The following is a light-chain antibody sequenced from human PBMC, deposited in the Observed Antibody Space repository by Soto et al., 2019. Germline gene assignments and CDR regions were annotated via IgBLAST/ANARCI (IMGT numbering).Light chain of an antibody. CDR1: NSDVGGYNY. CDR3: SSYTRSNTSYV. CDR2: DVS. V-gene: IGLV2-14*01. J-gene: IGLJ1*01. Sequence: QSALTQPASVSGSPGQSITISCTGTNSDVGGYNYVSWFQQHPGKAPKLMIYDVSNRPSGVSDRFSGSKSGNTASLTISGLQAEDEADYYCSSYTRSNTSYVFGTGTKVTVL.